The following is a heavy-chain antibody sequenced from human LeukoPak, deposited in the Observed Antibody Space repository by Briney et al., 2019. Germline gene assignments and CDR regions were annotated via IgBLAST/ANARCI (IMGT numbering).Heavy chain of an antibody. CDR1: GGSLSGYY. V-gene: IGHV4-34*01. Sequence: SETLSLTCAVYGGSLSGYYWGWIRQPPGKGLEWIGEINHSGSTNYNPSLKSRVTISVDTSKNQFSLKLSSVTAADTAVYYCARGRRHYYYYYGMDVWGQGTTVTVSS. J-gene: IGHJ6*02. CDR2: INHSGST. CDR3: ARGRRHYYYYYGMDV.